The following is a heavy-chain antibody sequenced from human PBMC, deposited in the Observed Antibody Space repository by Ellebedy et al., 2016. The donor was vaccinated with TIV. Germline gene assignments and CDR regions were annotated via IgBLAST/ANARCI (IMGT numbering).Heavy chain of an antibody. CDR1: AFTFSNFW. J-gene: IGHJ4*02. CDR2: ISNDGATK. V-gene: IGHV3-30*19. CDR3: ARSTSSDYGDPIDY. Sequence: GESLKISCAASAFTFSNFWMNWVRQAPGKGLEWVAVISNDGATKYYADSVKGRFTISRDNSKNTVYLQVNSLTADDTAVYSCARSTSSDYGDPIDYWGQGALVTVSS. D-gene: IGHD4-17*01.